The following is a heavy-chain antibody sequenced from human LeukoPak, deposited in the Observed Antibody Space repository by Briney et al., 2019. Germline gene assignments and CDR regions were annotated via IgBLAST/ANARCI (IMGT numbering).Heavy chain of an antibody. V-gene: IGHV4-39*01. J-gene: IGHJ6*03. D-gene: IGHD3-22*01. CDR1: GGPISSSSYY. CDR3: ASQYDSSGYYYFYYYYYMDV. Sequence: SETLSLTCTVSGGPISSSSYYWGWIRQPPGKGLEWIGSIYYSGSTYYNPSLKSRVTISVDTSKNQFSLKLSSVTAADTAVYYCASQYDSSGYYYFYYYYYMDVWGKGTTVTISS. CDR2: IYYSGST.